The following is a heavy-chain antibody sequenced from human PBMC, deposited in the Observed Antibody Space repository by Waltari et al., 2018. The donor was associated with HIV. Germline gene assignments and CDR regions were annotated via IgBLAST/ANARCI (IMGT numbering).Heavy chain of an antibody. J-gene: IGHJ6*02. D-gene: IGHD3-10*01. V-gene: IGHV4-61*02. CDR1: GGFIYDRNFW. CDR3: ARETFFMVRGVSPYYVFNGIDV. CDR2: VYVTGAT. Sequence: QVQLEESGPGLVKPSQTLSLTCPLPGGFIYDRNFWWSWLRQPAGKAPEWIGRVYVTGATNSHPSLGGRVSKSGDTSKRQISLGLTSVTAADTAVYYCARETFFMVRGVSPYYVFNGIDVWGRGTTVSVSS.